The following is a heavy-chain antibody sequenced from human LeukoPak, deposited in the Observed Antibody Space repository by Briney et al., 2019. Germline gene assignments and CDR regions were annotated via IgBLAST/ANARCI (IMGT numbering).Heavy chain of an antibody. D-gene: IGHD3-16*01. CDR2: INPSGIST. CDR1: GYTFTSYY. CDR3: AKGGFFLREPPGY. J-gene: IGHJ4*02. Sequence: ASVKVSCKASGYTFTSYYMHWVRQAPGQGLEWMGIINPSGISTSYARKFQGRVTMTRDMSTSTVYMELSSLRSEDTAVYYCAKGGFFLREPPGYWGQGTLVTVSS. V-gene: IGHV1-46*01.